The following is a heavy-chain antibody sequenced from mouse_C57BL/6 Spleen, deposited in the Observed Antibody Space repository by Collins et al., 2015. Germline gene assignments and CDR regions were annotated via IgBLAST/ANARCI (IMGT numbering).Heavy chain of an antibody. CDR2: INTNTGEP. J-gene: IGHJ3*01. V-gene: IGHV9-3*02. CDR1: GYTFTNYG. D-gene: IGHD1-1*01. Sequence: QIQLVQSGPELKKPGETVKISCKASGYTFTNYGINWVKQAPGKGLKWMGWINTNTGEPTYAEEFKGRFAFSLETSASTAYLQINNLKNEDTATYFCARGSYYYGSSYVLFAYWGQGTLVTVSA. CDR3: ARGSYYYGSSYVLFAY.